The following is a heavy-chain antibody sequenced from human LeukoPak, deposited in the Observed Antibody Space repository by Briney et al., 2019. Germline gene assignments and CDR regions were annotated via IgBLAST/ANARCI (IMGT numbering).Heavy chain of an antibody. Sequence: PSETLSLTCTVSGGSISSGDYYWSWIRQPPGKGLEWIGYIYYSGSTNYNPSLKSRVTISVDTSKNQFSLKLSSVTAADTAVYYCARLRDYSTTKWFDPWGQGTLVTVSS. J-gene: IGHJ5*02. CDR3: ARLRDYSTTKWFDP. V-gene: IGHV4-61*08. CDR2: IYYSGST. D-gene: IGHD6-13*01. CDR1: GGSISSGDYY.